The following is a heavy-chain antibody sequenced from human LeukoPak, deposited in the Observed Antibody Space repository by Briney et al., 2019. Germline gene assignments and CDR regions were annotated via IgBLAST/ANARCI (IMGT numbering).Heavy chain of an antibody. V-gene: IGHV3-30*03. CDR1: GFTFSSYG. D-gene: IGHD6-13*01. Sequence: PGGSLRLSCAASGFTFSSYGMHWVRQAPGKGLEWVAVISYDGSNNYYADSVKGRFTISRDNSKNTLYLQMNSLRAEDTAVYYCASSLPRYSSSWYLFNYWGQGTLVTVSS. J-gene: IGHJ4*02. CDR2: ISYDGSNN. CDR3: ASSLPRYSSSWYLFNY.